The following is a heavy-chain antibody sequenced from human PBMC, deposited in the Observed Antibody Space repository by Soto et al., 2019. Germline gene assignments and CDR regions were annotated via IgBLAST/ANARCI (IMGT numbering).Heavy chain of an antibody. CDR3: ARLPNKSPHN. Sequence: EVQLVESGGGLVQPGGYLRLSCAASGFTFSSYWMHWVRQAPGKGLVWVSSISTDASSTSYADPVKGRFTISRDNANNTLYLQMNSVRAEDTAVYYCARLPNKSPHNWGQGTLVIVSP. CDR1: GFTFSSYW. D-gene: IGHD2-21*01. CDR2: ISTDASST. J-gene: IGHJ1*01. V-gene: IGHV3-74*01.